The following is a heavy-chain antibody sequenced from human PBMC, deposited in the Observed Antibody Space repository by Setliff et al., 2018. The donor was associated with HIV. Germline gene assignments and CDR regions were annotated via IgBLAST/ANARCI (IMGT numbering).Heavy chain of an antibody. Sequence: ASVKVSCKASGYTFIVYFMHWVRQAPGQGLEWMGWISTNNGDTKIQQRFRGRVTLNRDTSINTAYVELSGLRSDDPAVYFRAKHLSSSLESWGPGTPVTVSS. CDR3: AKHLSSSLES. CDR2: ISTNNGDT. CDR1: GYTFIVYF. J-gene: IGHJ4*02. V-gene: IGHV1-2*02.